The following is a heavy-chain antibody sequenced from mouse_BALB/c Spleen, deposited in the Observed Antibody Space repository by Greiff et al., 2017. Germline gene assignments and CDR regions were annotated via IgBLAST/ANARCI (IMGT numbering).Heavy chain of an antibody. V-gene: IGHV5-6*02. J-gene: IGHJ3*01. CDR1: GFTFSSYG. CDR3: ARRGYGNPAWFAY. D-gene: IGHD2-1*01. CDR2: ISSGGSYT. Sequence: EVKLVESGGDLVKPGGSLKLSCAASGFTFSSYGMSWVRQTPDKRLEWVATISSGGSYTYYPDSVKGRFTISRDNAKNTLYLQMSSLKSEDTAMYYCARRGYGNPAWFAYWGQGTLVTVSA.